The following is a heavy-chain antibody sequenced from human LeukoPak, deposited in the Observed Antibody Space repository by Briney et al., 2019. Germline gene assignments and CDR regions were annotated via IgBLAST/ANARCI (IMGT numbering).Heavy chain of an antibody. CDR3: TRDVGPVTGTTWYFDC. D-gene: IGHD1-20*01. V-gene: IGHV3-49*04. Sequence: GGSLRLSCTTSGFTFGDYAMSWVRQAPGKGLEWVGFIRSKAYGGTTEYAASVKGRFTISRDDSKSIAYLQMSSLKPDDTAVYYCTRDVGPVTGTTWYFDCWGQGTLVTVSS. CDR2: IRSKAYGGTT. CDR1: GFTFGDYA. J-gene: IGHJ4*02.